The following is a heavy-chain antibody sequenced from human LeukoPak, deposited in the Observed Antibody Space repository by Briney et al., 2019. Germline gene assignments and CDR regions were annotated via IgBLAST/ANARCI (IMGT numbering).Heavy chain of an antibody. CDR2: INHSGST. CDR3: ARRLGSGRSGSYSVRGFDP. J-gene: IGHJ5*02. D-gene: IGHD3-10*01. V-gene: IGHV4-34*01. CDR1: GVSFSGYY. Sequence: TSETLSLTCAVYGVSFSGYYWSWIRQPPGKGLEWIGEINHSGSTNYNPSLKSRVTISVDTSKNQFSLKLSSATAADTAVYYCARRLGSGRSGSYSVRGFDPWGQGTLVTVSS.